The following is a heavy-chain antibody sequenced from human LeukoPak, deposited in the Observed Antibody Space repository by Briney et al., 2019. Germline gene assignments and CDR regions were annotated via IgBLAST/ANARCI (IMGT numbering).Heavy chain of an antibody. CDR1: GYTFTSYA. CDR2: INAGNGNT. J-gene: IGHJ4*02. CDR3: ARDFHEDSSGYYPYIDY. V-gene: IGHV1-3*01. D-gene: IGHD3-22*01. Sequence: ASVKVSCKASGYTFTSYAMHWVRQAPGQRLEWMGWINAGNGNTKYSQRFQGRVTITRDTSASTAYMELSSLRSEDTAVYYCARDFHEDSSGYYPYIDYWGQGTLVTVSS.